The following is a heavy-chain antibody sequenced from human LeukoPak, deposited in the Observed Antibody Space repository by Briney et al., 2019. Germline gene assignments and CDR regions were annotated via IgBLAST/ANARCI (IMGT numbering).Heavy chain of an antibody. CDR1: GFTFSSYA. D-gene: IGHD3-10*01. CDR3: AKGLGTGFFGAFDF. Sequence: GSLRLSCVASGFTFSSYAMSWVRQAPGKGLEWVSAFVGGGGSPYYADSVKGRFTISRDNSKNTLYLQMNSLRAEDTALYYCAKGLGTGFFGAFDFWGQGTLVTVSS. J-gene: IGHJ4*02. V-gene: IGHV3-23*01. CDR2: FVGGGGSP.